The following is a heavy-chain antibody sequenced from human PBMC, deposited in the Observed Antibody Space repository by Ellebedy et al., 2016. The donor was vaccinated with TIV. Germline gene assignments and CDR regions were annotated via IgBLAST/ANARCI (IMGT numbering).Heavy chain of an antibody. V-gene: IGHV3-23*01. CDR1: GFTFSNYD. J-gene: IGHJ4*01. Sequence: GESLKISCAASGFTFSNYDMSWVRQAPGKGLEWVPLISADGRETYYTNSVKGRFTISRDNSKDTLFLQMNSLRVEDTALYYCAKQWGNYGPDDYWGHGTLVTVSS. CDR3: AKQWGNYGPDDY. D-gene: IGHD1-7*01. CDR2: ISADGRET.